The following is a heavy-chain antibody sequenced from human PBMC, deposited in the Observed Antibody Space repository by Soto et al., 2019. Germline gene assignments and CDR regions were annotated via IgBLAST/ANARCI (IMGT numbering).Heavy chain of an antibody. J-gene: IGHJ4*02. CDR3: ATMTQRLVLRPEF. CDR2: VFYSGNT. V-gene: IGHV4-59*02. Sequence: SETLSLTCTVSGGSVSNIYYNWIRQPPGKGLEWIGYVFYSGNTNYNPSLKGRVTISVDTSKNQFSLKLSSVTAADTAVYYCATMTQRLVLRPEFWGQGTLVTVSS. D-gene: IGHD6-13*01. CDR1: GGSVSNIY.